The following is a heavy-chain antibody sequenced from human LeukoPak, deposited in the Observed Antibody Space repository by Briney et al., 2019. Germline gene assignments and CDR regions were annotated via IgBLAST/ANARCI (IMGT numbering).Heavy chain of an antibody. J-gene: IGHJ4*02. D-gene: IGHD6-19*01. Sequence: SETLSLTCAVSGYSISRGYYWGWIRPPPGKGLEWIGSIHHSGSTYQKPSLKSRVTMSVDTSKNQFSLKLSSVTAADTAVFYCAGASGSGWYTRYYFDYWGQGTLVTVSS. CDR2: IHHSGST. CDR1: GYSISRGYY. CDR3: AGASGSGWYTRYYFDY. V-gene: IGHV4-38-2*01.